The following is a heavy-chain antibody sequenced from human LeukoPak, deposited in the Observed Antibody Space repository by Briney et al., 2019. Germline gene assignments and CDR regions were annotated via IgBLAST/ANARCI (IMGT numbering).Heavy chain of an antibody. J-gene: IGHJ4*02. D-gene: IGHD6-13*01. CDR1: GFTFSDYY. Sequence: PGGCLRLSCAASGFTFSDYYMSWIRQAPGKGLEWVSYISSSGSTIYYADSVKGRFTISRDNAKNSLYLQMNSLRAEDTAVYYCARDARQQLVERFDYWGQGTLVTVSS. CDR2: ISSSGSTI. V-gene: IGHV3-11*01. CDR3: ARDARQQLVERFDY.